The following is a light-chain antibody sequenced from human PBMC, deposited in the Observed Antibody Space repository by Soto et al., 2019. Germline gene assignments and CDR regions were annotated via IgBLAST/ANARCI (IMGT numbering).Light chain of an antibody. V-gene: IGLV2-14*03. CDR1: SSDIGGHDD. Sequence: QSALTQPASVSGSPGQSITISCTGTSSDIGGHDDVSWYQQHPGKAPKLLLYGVTDRPSGVSDRFSGSKSGNVASLTISGLQAEDEADYYCCSYTSDFTPYVFGTGTKLTVL. J-gene: IGLJ1*01. CDR3: CSYTSDFTPYV. CDR2: GVT.